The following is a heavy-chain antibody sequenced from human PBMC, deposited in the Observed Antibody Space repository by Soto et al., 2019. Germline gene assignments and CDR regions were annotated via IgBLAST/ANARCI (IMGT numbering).Heavy chain of an antibody. CDR1: GYTFTGYY. Sequence: ASVKVSCKASGYTFTGYYMHWVRQAPGQGLEWMGWINPNSGGTNYAQKFQGRVTMTRDTSISTAYMELSRLRSDDTAVYYCARFSSTDDAFDIWGQGTMVTVSS. J-gene: IGHJ3*02. V-gene: IGHV1-2*02. CDR3: ARFSSTDDAFDI. D-gene: IGHD6-13*01. CDR2: INPNSGGT.